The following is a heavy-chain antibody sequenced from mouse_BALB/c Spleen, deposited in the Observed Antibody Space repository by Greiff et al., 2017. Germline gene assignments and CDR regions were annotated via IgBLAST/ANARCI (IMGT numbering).Heavy chain of an antibody. D-gene: IGHD2-1*01. V-gene: IGHV1-63*02. CDR1: GYTFTNYW. Sequence: VQLQQSGAELVRPGTSVKISCKASGYTFTNYWLGWVRQRPGHGLEWIGDIYPGGGYTNYNEKFKGKATLTADTSSSTAYMQLSSLTSEDSAVYFCARDGKRPYWYFDVWGAGTTVTVSS. J-gene: IGHJ1*01. CDR3: ARDGKRPYWYFDV. CDR2: IYPGGGYT.